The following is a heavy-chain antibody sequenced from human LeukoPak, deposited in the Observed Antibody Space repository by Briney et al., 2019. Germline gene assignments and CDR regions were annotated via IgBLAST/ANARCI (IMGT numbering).Heavy chain of an antibody. Sequence: GASVKVSRKASGYTFTGYYMHWLRQAPAQGLEWMGWINPNSGGTNYAQKFQGRVTMTRDTSISTAYMELSRLRSDDTAVYYCARDLAYCGGDCYSLSSNWFDPWGQGTLVTVSS. J-gene: IGHJ5*02. D-gene: IGHD2-21*01. CDR2: INPNSGGT. CDR1: GYTFTGYY. CDR3: ARDLAYCGGDCYSLSSNWFDP. V-gene: IGHV1-2*02.